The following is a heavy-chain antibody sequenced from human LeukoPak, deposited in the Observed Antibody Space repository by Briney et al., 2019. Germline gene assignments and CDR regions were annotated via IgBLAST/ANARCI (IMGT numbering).Heavy chain of an antibody. V-gene: IGHV4-59*01. CDR2: IYYSGST. Sequence: KTSETLSLTCTVSGGSISSYYWSWIRQPPGKGLEWIGYIYYSGSTNYNPSLKSRVTISVDTSKNQFSLQLSSVTAADTAVYYCARVWGVTDFYDNRGAFDIWGQGTMVTVSS. CDR1: GGSISSYY. J-gene: IGHJ3*02. D-gene: IGHD3-22*01. CDR3: ARVWGVTDFYDNRGAFDI.